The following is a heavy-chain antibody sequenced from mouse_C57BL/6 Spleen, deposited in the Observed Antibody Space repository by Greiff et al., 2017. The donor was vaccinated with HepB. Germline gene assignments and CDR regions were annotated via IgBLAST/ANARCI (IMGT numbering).Heavy chain of an antibody. CDR3: ARDNGNYVDWYFDV. CDR1: GFTFSDYY. V-gene: IGHV5-16*01. CDR2: INYDGSST. J-gene: IGHJ1*03. D-gene: IGHD2-1*01. Sequence: EVKLVESEGGLVQPGSSMKLSCTASGFTFSDYYMAWVRQVPEKGLEWVANINYDGSSTYYLDSLKSRFIISRDNAKNILYLQMSSLKSEDTATYYCARDNGNYVDWYFDVWGTGTTVTVSS.